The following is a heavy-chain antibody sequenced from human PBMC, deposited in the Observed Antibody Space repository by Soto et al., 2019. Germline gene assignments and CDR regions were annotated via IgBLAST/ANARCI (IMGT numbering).Heavy chain of an antibody. CDR2: IKRKSDGETT. Sequence: DVPLVESGGDLVNPGGSLRLSCAASGFTFRHVWMSWVRQAPGKGLEWVGHIKRKSDGETTEYAAPVKGRFTISRDDSKNMLFLQMNSLKTEDTAVYYCTTEKYCSSNTCPGAFDMWGQGTMVTVSS. CDR1: GFTFRHVW. J-gene: IGHJ3*02. CDR3: TTEKYCSSNTCPGAFDM. D-gene: IGHD2-2*01. V-gene: IGHV3-15*01.